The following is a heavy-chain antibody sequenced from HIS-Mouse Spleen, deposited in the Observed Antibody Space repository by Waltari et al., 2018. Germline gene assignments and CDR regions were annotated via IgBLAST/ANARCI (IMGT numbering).Heavy chain of an antibody. Sequence: QVQLQESGPGLVKPSETLSLTCTVSGGSISSYYWSWIRQPAGKGLEWIGRIYTSGSTNYNPSLKTRVTMSVDTSKNQFSLKLSSVTAADTAVYYCARESPPDIVLMVYAVGAFDIWGQGTMVTVSS. J-gene: IGHJ3*02. CDR1: GGSISSYY. CDR2: IYTSGST. D-gene: IGHD2-8*01. V-gene: IGHV4-4*07. CDR3: ARESPPDIVLMVYAVGAFDI.